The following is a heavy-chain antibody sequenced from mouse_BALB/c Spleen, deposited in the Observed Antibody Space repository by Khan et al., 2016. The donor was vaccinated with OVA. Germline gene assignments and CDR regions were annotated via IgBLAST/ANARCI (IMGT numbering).Heavy chain of an antibody. V-gene: IGHV9-4*02. CDR2: INTHSGVP. D-gene: IGHD2-14*01. J-gene: IGHJ4*01. Sequence: QIQLVQSGPELKKPGETVRISCKASGYTFTTAGMQWVQKMPGKGLKWIGWINTHSGVPKYAEDFKGRFAFSLETSASTVYLQITNLKNEDTATYFCARGGAAYYRNDGGAMDYWGQRTSVTVSS. CDR1: GYTFTTAG. CDR3: ARGGAAYYRNDGGAMDY.